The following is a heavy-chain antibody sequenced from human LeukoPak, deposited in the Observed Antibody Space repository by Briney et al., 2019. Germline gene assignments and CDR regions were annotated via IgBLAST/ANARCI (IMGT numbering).Heavy chain of an antibody. CDR2: IYPGDSDT. V-gene: IGHV5-51*01. CDR3: ARLGAGGVAVACTFDY. CDR1: GYRFTSYW. Sequence: GESLQISCKGSGYRFTSYWIGWVRPMPGKGVGWMGIIYPGDSDTRYSTSFQGQVTISADKSISTAYLQWSSLKASDTAMYYCARLGAGGVAVACTFDYWGQGTLVTVS. J-gene: IGHJ4*02. D-gene: IGHD6-19*01.